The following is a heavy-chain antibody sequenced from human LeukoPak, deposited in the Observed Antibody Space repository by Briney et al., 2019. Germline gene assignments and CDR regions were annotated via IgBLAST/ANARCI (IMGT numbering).Heavy chain of an antibody. D-gene: IGHD3-10*02. Sequence: GGSLRLSCAASGFTFNTYGMTWVRQAPGKGLEWVSAVTSSGGSTYYGDSVKGRFTISRDNSRNTLYLQMNSLRVDDTAVYYCARDLCWGCFDDWGQGNLVTVSS. V-gene: IGHV3-23*01. J-gene: IGHJ4*02. CDR2: VTSSGGST. CDR3: ARDLCWGCFDD. CDR1: GFTFNTYG.